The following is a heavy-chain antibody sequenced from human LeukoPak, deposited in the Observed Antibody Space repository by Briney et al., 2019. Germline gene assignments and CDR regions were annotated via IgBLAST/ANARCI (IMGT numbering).Heavy chain of an antibody. Sequence: GGSLRLSCAASGFTFTTYGMSWVRQTPGKGLEWVSAISGSGTGTDYADSVKGRFTISRDDSKNTLYLQMNSLRAEDTAVYYCAKGRNEDGDAALNYWGQGTLVTVSS. CDR1: GFTFTTYG. CDR3: AKGRNEDGDAALNY. CDR2: ISGSGTGT. J-gene: IGHJ4*02. D-gene: IGHD4-17*01. V-gene: IGHV3-23*01.